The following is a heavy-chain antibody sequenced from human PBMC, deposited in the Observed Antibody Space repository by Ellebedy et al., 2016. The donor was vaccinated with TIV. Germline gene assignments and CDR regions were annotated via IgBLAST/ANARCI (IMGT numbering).Heavy chain of an antibody. CDR1: GFTFRNYA. J-gene: IGHJ4*02. D-gene: IGHD2-21*01. CDR2: IKQDGSKK. V-gene: IGHV3-7*01. CDR3: AREVGGGGAY. Sequence: GGSLRLXCTVSGFTFRNYAMRWVRQAPGKGLEWVGSIKQDGSKKNYVDSVKGRFTISRDNAKNSLYLQMNSLRAEDTAVYYCAREVGGGGAYWGQGTLVTVSS.